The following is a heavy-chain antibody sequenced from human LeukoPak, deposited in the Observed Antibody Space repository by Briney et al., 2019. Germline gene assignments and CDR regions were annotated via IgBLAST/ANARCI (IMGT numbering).Heavy chain of an antibody. Sequence: SGGSLRLSCAASGFTFSSYGMHWVRQAPGKGLEWVAVIWYDGSNKYYADSVKGRFTISRDNSKNTLYLQMNSLRAEDTAVYYCARAGRWLQLELFDYWGQGTLVTVSS. J-gene: IGHJ4*02. CDR2: IWYDGSNK. CDR1: GFTFSSYG. V-gene: IGHV3-33*01. D-gene: IGHD5-24*01. CDR3: ARAGRWLQLELFDY.